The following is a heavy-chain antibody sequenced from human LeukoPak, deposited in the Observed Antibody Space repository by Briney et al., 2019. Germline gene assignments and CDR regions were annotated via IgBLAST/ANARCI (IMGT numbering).Heavy chain of an antibody. J-gene: IGHJ4*02. D-gene: IGHD3-10*01. V-gene: IGHV1-18*01. Sequence: ASVTDSRKASGYTFTSYGIYWVRQAPGQGLEWMGWISTYSGNTNYAQKLQGRVTITTDTSTSTAYKELSSLRSDDTAFDYVWRVGGYGAGSYWGEGTLVTVSA. CDR2: ISTYSGNT. CDR1: GYTFTSYG. CDR3: WRVGGYGAGSY.